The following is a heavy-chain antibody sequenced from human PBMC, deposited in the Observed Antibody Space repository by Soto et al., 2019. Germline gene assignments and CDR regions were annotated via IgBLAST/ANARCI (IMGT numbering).Heavy chain of an antibody. CDR2: IYYSGST. CDR1: GGSISSGGYY. CDR3: ARVWVGDIVVVPAAMLRYFDL. J-gene: IGHJ2*01. V-gene: IGHV4-31*03. D-gene: IGHD2-2*01. Sequence: QVQLQESGPGLVKPSQTLSLTCTVSGGSISSGGYYWSWIRQHPGKGLEWIGYIYYSGSTYYNPSLKSRVTISVDTSKNQFSLELSSVTAADTAVYYCARVWVGDIVVVPAAMLRYFDLWGRGTLVTVSS.